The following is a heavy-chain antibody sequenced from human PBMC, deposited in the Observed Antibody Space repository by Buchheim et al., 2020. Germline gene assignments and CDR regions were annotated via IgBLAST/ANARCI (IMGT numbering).Heavy chain of an antibody. CDR2: INHSGST. D-gene: IGHD3-10*01. Sequence: QVQLQQWGAGLLKPSETLSLTCAVYGGSFSGYYWSWIRQLPGKGLEWIGEINHSGSTNYNPSLKSRVTISVDTSKNQFSLKLSSVTAADTAVYYCARGQIGGFTMVRIRKGMDVWGQGTT. CDR3: ARGQIGGFTMVRIRKGMDV. J-gene: IGHJ6*02. CDR1: GGSFSGYY. V-gene: IGHV4-34*01.